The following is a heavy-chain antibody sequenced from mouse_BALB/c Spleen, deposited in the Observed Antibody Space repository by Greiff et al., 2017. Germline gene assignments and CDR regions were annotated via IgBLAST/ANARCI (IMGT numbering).Heavy chain of an antibody. CDR2: ILPGSGST. V-gene: IGHV1-9*01. CDR1: GYTFSSYW. CDR3: ARWSSYVGRAMDY. Sequence: QVQLQQSGAELMKPGASVKISCKATGYTFSSYWIEWVKQRPGHGLEWIGEILPGSGSTNYNEKFKGKATFTADTSSNTAYMQLSSLTSEDSAVYYCARWSSYVGRAMDYWGQGTSVTVSS. J-gene: IGHJ4*01. D-gene: IGHD1-1*01.